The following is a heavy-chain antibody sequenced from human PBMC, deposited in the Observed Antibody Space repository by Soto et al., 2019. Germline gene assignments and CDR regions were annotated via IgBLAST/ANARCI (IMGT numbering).Heavy chain of an antibody. CDR3: ARAPDFGSGSSRRFWYLDL. D-gene: IGHD3-10*01. CDR1: GIPFVTYA. Sequence: GGSLRLSCAASGIPFVTYALHWVRRAPGKGLEWVAVISYDGKYKYYSDSVQGRFTISRDDSKNTLYLHMNSLRLEDTAVYYCARAPDFGSGSSRRFWYLDLWGHGTLVTSPQ. J-gene: IGHJ2*01. CDR2: ISYDGKYK. V-gene: IGHV3-30*04.